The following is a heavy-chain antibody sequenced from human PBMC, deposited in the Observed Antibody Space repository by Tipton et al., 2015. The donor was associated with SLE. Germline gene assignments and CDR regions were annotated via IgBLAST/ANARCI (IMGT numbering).Heavy chain of an antibody. CDR3: ARELRGGFDF. Sequence: LRLSCSVYGGSFSDYYWTWIRQPPGKGLEWIGTINHSGSTSYNPSLQSRVTTSIDTSKSQFSLKLTSVTAADTAMYYCARELRGGFDFWGQGALVTVSS. D-gene: IGHD3-16*01. V-gene: IGHV4-34*01. CDR2: INHSGST. J-gene: IGHJ4*02. CDR1: GGSFSDYY.